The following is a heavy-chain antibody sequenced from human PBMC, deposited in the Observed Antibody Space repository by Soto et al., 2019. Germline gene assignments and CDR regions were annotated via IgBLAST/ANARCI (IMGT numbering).Heavy chain of an antibody. Sequence: GGSLRLSCAASGFTFSSYAMSWVRQAPGKGLEWVSAISGSGGSTYYADSVKGRFTISRDNSKNTLYLQMNSLRAEDTAVYYCAKDAPNIMITFGGVAGAFDIWGQGTMVTVSS. V-gene: IGHV3-23*01. J-gene: IGHJ3*02. CDR1: GFTFSSYA. CDR3: AKDAPNIMITFGGVAGAFDI. CDR2: ISGSGGST. D-gene: IGHD3-16*01.